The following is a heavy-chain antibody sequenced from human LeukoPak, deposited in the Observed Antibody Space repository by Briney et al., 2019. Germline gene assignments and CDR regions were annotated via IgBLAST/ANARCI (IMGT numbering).Heavy chain of an antibody. CDR2: VYTSGTT. V-gene: IGHV4-61*02. D-gene: IGHD3-10*01. Sequence: SETLSLTCTVSGGSISSDTYYWSWIRQTAGKGLEWIGRVYTSGTTNYNPSLKSRVTISIDTSKNQFSLNLSSVTAADTAVYYCASHPYGSGGSFDYWGQGTLVTVSS. J-gene: IGHJ4*02. CDR1: GGSISSDTYY. CDR3: ASHPYGSGGSFDY.